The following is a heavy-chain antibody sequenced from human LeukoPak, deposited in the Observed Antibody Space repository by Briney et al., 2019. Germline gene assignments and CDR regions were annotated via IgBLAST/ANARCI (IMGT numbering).Heavy chain of an antibody. V-gene: IGHV3-23*01. CDR3: AKEGGIAAADHEFEN. CDR1: GFTFSSYA. CDR2: ISGSGTTT. D-gene: IGHD6-13*01. J-gene: IGHJ4*02. Sequence: GGSLRLSCAVSGFTFSSYALSWVRQTPGKGLGWVSSISGSGTTTYYADSVKGRFTISRDNSKNTLFLQMNSLRAEDTAVYYCAKEGGIAAADHEFENWGQGTLVTVSS.